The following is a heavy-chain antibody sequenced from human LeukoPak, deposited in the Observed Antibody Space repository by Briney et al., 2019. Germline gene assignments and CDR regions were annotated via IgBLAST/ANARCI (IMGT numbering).Heavy chain of an antibody. CDR2: INLNSGGT. D-gene: IGHD4-17*01. J-gene: IGHJ4*02. CDR3: ARYRVTTNTPYCDY. Sequence: ASVKVSCKASGYTFTGYYMHWVRQAPGQGLEWMGWINLNSGGTNYAQKFQGRVTMTRDTSISTAYMEVYRLRADDTAVYYGARYRVTTNTPYCDYWGQGTMVSVSS. V-gene: IGHV1-2*02. CDR1: GYTFTGYY.